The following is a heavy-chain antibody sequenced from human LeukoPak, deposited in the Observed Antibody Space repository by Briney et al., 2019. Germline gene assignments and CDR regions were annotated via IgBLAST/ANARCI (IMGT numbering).Heavy chain of an antibody. CDR1: GFTFSSYS. CDR3: ARDPDYNDSSGFDY. D-gene: IGHD3-22*01. CDR2: ISSSSSTI. V-gene: IGHV3-48*01. Sequence: GGSLRLSCAASGFTFSSYSMSWVRQAPGKGLEWVSYISSSSSTIYYPDSVKGRFTISRDNAKNSLYLQMNSLRAEDTAVYYCARDPDYNDSSGFDYWGQGTLVTVSS. J-gene: IGHJ4*02.